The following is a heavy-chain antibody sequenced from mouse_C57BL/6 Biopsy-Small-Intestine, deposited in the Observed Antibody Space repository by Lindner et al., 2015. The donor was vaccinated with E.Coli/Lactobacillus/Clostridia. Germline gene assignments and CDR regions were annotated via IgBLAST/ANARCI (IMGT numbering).Heavy chain of an antibody. D-gene: IGHD2-3*01. CDR1: GYTFTDYN. J-gene: IGHJ2*01. CDR2: INPKNGGT. V-gene: IGHV1-22*01. Sequence: VQLQESGPELVKPGASVKMSCKASGYTFTDYNMHWVKQSHGKSPEWIGYINPKNGGTSYNQKFKGKATLTVNKSSSTAYMGLRSLTSEDSAVYYCASDGYYFDYWGQGTTLTVSS. CDR3: ASDGYYFDY.